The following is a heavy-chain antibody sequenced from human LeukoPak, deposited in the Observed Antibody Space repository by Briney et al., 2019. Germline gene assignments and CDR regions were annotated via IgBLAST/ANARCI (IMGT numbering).Heavy chain of an antibody. Sequence: FGPTLVNPTQTLTLTCTFSGFSLGTSGVGVGWIRQPPGKALEWLALIYWNDDKRYSPSLKSRLTITKDTSKNQVVLTMTNMDPVDTATYYCAHSNVVVPAAMPNFDYWGQGTLVTVSS. CDR2: IYWNDDK. V-gene: IGHV2-5*01. J-gene: IGHJ4*02. D-gene: IGHD2-2*01. CDR1: GFSLGTSGVG. CDR3: AHSNVVVPAAMPNFDY.